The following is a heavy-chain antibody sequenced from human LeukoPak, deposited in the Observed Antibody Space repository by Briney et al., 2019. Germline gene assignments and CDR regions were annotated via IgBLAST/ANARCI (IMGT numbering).Heavy chain of an antibody. CDR2: INPNSGGT. J-gene: IGHJ4*02. D-gene: IGHD5-12*01. Sequence: ASVKVSCKASGYTFTGYYMHWVRQAPGQGLEWMGWINPNSGGTNYAQKFQGRVTMTRDTSISTAYMELSRLRSDDTAAYYCASSKAYSGYEFDYWGQGTLVTVSS. V-gene: IGHV1-2*02. CDR1: GYTFTGYY. CDR3: ASSKAYSGYEFDY.